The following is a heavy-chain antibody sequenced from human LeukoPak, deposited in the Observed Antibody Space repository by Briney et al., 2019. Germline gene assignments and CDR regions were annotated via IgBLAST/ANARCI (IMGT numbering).Heavy chain of an antibody. Sequence: ASVKVSCKASGYTFTGYDMHWVRQAPGQGLEWMGWINPNSGGTNYAQKFQGRVTMTRDTSISTVYMEVSRLRSDDTAVYYCARRNRDLVRGDFDYWGQGTLVTISS. CDR3: ARRNRDLVRGDFDY. J-gene: IGHJ4*02. CDR1: GYTFTGYD. V-gene: IGHV1-2*02. CDR2: INPNSGGT. D-gene: IGHD5-24*01.